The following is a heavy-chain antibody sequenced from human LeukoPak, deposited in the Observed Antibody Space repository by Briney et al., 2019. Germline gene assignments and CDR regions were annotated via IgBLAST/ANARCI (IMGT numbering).Heavy chain of an antibody. Sequence: PSETLSLTCTVSGGSISSYYWSWIRQPPGKGLEWIGYIYYSGSTNYNPSLKSRVTISVDTSKNQFSLKLSSVTAADTAMYYCVFVVVPAALSYWGQGTLVTVSS. J-gene: IGHJ4*02. V-gene: IGHV4-59*12. CDR2: IYYSGST. CDR1: GGSISSYY. D-gene: IGHD2-2*01. CDR3: VFVVVPAALSY.